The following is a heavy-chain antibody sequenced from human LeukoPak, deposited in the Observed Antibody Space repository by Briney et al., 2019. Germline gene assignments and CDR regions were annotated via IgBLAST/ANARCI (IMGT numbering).Heavy chain of an antibody. CDR1: GDTIRGYG. CDR3: ATINYDSWSRNMEV. J-gene: IGHJ6*02. CDR2: ISVYNGNT. Sequence: GASVKVSCKASGDTIRGYGFSWVRQAPGQGLEWMGWISVYNGNTDYVQKFQGRVSMTTDTSTSTAYMELRNLRSDDTALYYCATINYDSWSRNMEVWGQGTTVIVSS. D-gene: IGHD3-3*01. V-gene: IGHV1-18*01.